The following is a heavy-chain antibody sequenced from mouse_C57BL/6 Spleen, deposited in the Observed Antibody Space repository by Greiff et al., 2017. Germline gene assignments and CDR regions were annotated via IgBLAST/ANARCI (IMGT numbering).Heavy chain of an antibody. D-gene: IGHD4-1*01. V-gene: IGHV5-17*01. CDR1: GFTFSDYG. CDR2: ISSGSSTI. CDR3: ARGLGDYFDY. Sequence: EVMLVESGGGFVKPGGSLKLSCAASGFTFSDYGLHWFLQAPGKGLEWVAYISSGSSTIYYADTVQGRVTISRDNAKNTLFLQMTSLRSEDTAMYYCARGLGDYFDYWGQGTTLTVSS. J-gene: IGHJ2*01.